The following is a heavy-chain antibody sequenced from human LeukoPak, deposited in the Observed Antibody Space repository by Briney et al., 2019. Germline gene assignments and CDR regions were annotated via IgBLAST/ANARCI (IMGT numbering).Heavy chain of an antibody. CDR1: GFIFSSNG. V-gene: IGHV3-30*02. CDR3: AKDPGGYSYYMDV. Sequence: HPGGSLRLSCAASGFIFSSNGMHWVRQAPGKGLEWVAFIRQDAINKYYAGSVKGRFTISRDNSKSTLYLQMNSLRADDTAVYYCAKDPGGYSYYMDVWGKGTTVTVSS. D-gene: IGHD3-10*01. J-gene: IGHJ6*03. CDR2: IRQDAINK.